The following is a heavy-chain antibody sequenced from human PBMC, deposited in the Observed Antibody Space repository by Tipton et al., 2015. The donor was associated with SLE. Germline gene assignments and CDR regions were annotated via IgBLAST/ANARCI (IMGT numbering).Heavy chain of an antibody. CDR1: GGAISSDSHY. V-gene: IGHV4-61*02. J-gene: IGHJ3*02. D-gene: IGHD3-3*01. CDR3: ARERLRWPRGNFDI. CDR2: FYTPGNN. Sequence: TLSLTCTVSGGAISSDSHYWTWIRPPAGKGLEWIGRFYTPGNNHSNHSLKSRVTMSVDTSKNQFSLQLSSVTVADTAVYYCARERLRWPRGNFDIWGQGIMVTASA.